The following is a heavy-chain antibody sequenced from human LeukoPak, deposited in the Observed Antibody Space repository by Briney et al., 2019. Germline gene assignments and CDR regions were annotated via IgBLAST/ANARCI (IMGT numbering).Heavy chain of an antibody. V-gene: IGHV1-24*01. J-gene: IGHJ4*02. CDR2: FDSEDNEI. CDR1: GYALTELS. D-gene: IGHD2-2*01. CDR3: AAGAQLPIDY. Sequence: GASVKVSCKVSGYALTELSILWVRQAPGKGLERMGGFDSEDNEIIYAQKFQGRVTMTEDTPTDTAYMELSSLTSEDTAIYHCAAGAQLPIDYWGQGTLVTVSS.